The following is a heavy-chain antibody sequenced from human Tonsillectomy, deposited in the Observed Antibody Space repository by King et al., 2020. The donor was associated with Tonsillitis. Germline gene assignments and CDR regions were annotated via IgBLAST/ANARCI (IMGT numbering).Heavy chain of an antibody. D-gene: IGHD3-3*01. V-gene: IGHV3-23*04. CDR2: ISDSAGGT. Sequence: VQLVESGGGLVQPGGSLRLSCAASGFTFSSFAMTWVRQAPGKGLEWVSSISDSAGGTYYADSVNGRFTISRDNSKNTLYLQVNGLVAEETAVYYCAKLLRSGYHLYYMDVWGKGTTVTVSS. CDR3: AKLLRSGYHLYYMDV. J-gene: IGHJ6*03. CDR1: GFTFSSFA.